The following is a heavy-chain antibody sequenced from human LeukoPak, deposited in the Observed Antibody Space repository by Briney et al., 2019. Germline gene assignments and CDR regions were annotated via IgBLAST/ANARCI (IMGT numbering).Heavy chain of an antibody. J-gene: IGHJ5*02. V-gene: IGHV3-23*01. Sequence: PGGSLRLSCAASGFTFSSYAMSWVRQAPGKGLEWVSAISGSGGSTYYADSVKGRFTISRDNSKNTLCLQMNSLRAEDTAVYYCATYGSGSYYNNWFDPWGQGTLVTVSS. CDR2: ISGSGGST. CDR1: GFTFSSYA. D-gene: IGHD3-10*01. CDR3: ATYGSGSYYNNWFDP.